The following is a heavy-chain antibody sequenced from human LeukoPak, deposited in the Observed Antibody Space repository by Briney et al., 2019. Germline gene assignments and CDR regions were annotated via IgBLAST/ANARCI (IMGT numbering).Heavy chain of an antibody. D-gene: IGHD3-22*01. V-gene: IGHV4-34*01. CDR3: ATLPHYYDSSGYYYHSDY. Sequence: PSETLSLTCAVYGGSFSGYYWSWIRQPPGKGLEWIGEINHSGSTNYNPSFKSRVTISVDTSKNQFSLKLSSVTAADTAVYYCATLPHYYDSSGYYYHSDYWGQGTLVTVSS. CDR1: GGSFSGYY. J-gene: IGHJ4*02. CDR2: INHSGST.